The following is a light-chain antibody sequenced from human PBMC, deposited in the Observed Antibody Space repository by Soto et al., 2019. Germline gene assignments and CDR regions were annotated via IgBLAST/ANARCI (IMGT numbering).Light chain of an antibody. CDR2: AAS. V-gene: IGKV1-39*01. J-gene: IGKJ2*01. CDR3: QPSFSTPYT. Sequence: DIQMTQSPSSLSASIGDRVTITCRTSHNISSHLNWYQQKPGKAPKLLIYAASSLQGGVPSGFSGSGSGTDFTLTITSLQPEDFATYYCQPSFSTPYTFGQGTKLQIK. CDR1: HNISSH.